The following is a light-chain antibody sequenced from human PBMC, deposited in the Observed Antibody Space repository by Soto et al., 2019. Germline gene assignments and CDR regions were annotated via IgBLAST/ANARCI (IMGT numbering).Light chain of an antibody. CDR1: QTVTGNY. V-gene: IGKV3-20*01. CDR3: QQYGSSPPYT. CDR2: GSS. J-gene: IGKJ2*01. Sequence: EIVLTQSPGTLSLSPGERATLSCRASQTVTGNYLAWYQQKPGQSPRLLIYGSSDRATGIPDRFSGSGSGTDFTLTISSVDPEDFAVYYCQQYGSSPPYTFGQGTRLEIK.